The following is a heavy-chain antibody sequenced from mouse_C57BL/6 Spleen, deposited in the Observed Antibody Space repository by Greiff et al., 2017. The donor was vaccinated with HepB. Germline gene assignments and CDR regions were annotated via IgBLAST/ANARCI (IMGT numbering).Heavy chain of an antibody. CDR3: TTLYGSSYGDAMGY. J-gene: IGHJ4*01. V-gene: IGHV14-4*01. D-gene: IGHD1-1*01. CDR1: GFNIKDDY. CDR2: IDPENGDT. Sequence: VQLQQSGAELVRPGASVKLSCTASGFNIKDDYMHWVKQRPEQGLEWIGWIDPENGDTEYASKFQGKATITADTSSNTAYLQLSSLTSEDTAVYYCTTLYGSSYGDAMGYWGQGTSVTVSS.